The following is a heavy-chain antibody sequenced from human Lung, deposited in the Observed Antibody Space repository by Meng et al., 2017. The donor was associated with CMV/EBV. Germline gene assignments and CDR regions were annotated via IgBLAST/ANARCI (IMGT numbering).Heavy chain of an antibody. D-gene: IGHD6-19*01. V-gene: IGHV7-4-1*01. J-gene: IGHJ4*02. CDR3: ARGNGWRFDY. CDR1: GYTFTSSS. Sequence: VRLWHCGAELKKPGDSVKASCQAAGYTFTSSSMNWVRHAPGQGIEWMGWININTGNPTYAQGFTGRFVFSLDTSVSTAYLQIDSLKADDTAVYYCARGNGWRFDYWGQGTLVTVSS. CDR2: ININTGNP.